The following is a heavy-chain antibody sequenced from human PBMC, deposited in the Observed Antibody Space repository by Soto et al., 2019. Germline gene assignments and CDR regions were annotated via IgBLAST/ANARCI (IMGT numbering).Heavy chain of an antibody. V-gene: IGHV1-69*13. Sequence: SVKVSCKASGGTFSSYAISWVRQAPGQGLEWMGGIIPIFGTANYAQKFQGRVTITADESTSTAYMELSSLRSEDTAVYYCARDHDYGGNLVPIWGQGTLVTVSS. CDR3: ARDHDYGGNLVPI. CDR1: GGTFSSYA. J-gene: IGHJ4*02. CDR2: IIPIFGTA. D-gene: IGHD4-17*01.